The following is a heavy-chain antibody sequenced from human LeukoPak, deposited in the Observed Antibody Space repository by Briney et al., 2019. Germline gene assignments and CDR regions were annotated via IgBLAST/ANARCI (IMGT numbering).Heavy chain of an antibody. Sequence: ASVKVSXKASGYTFTGYYMHWVRQAPGQGLEWMGWINPNSGGTNYAQKFQGRVTMTRDTSISTAYMELSRLRSDDTAVYYCARVVYSSSGDWFDPWGQGTLVTVSS. D-gene: IGHD6-13*01. CDR2: INPNSGGT. V-gene: IGHV1-2*02. CDR1: GYTFTGYY. J-gene: IGHJ5*02. CDR3: ARVVYSSSGDWFDP.